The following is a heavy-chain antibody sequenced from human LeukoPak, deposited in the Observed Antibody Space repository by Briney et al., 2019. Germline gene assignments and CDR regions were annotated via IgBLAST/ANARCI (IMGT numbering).Heavy chain of an antibody. V-gene: IGHV1-2*02. CDR1: GYTFTGYY. D-gene: IGHD2-15*01. CDR2: INPNSGGT. CDR3: ARDYSQVAWSDY. Sequence: ASVKVSCKASGYTFTGYYMHWVRQAPGQGLEWMGWINPNSGGTHYAQTFQGRVTMTRDTSISTAYMELSRLRSDDTAVYYCARDYSQVAWSDYWGQGTLVTVSS. J-gene: IGHJ4*02.